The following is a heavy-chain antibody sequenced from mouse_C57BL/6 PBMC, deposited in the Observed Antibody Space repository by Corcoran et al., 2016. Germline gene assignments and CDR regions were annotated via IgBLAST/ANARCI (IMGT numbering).Heavy chain of an antibody. D-gene: IGHD1-1*01. V-gene: IGHV9-3*01. J-gene: IGHJ2*01. CDR3: ASYYGSSPYYLDY. Sequence: QIQLVQSGPELKKPGETVKISCKASGYTFTTYGMSWVKQAPGKGLKWMGWINTYSGVPTYADDFKGRFAFSLETSASTAYLQINNLKNEDTATYFCASYYGSSPYYLDYWGQGTTLTVSS. CDR2: INTYSGVP. CDR1: GYTFTTYG.